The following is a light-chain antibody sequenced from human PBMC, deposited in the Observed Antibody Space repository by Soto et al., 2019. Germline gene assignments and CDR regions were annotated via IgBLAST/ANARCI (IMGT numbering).Light chain of an antibody. J-gene: IGLJ1*01. CDR3: SSYTSSSTLEV. V-gene: IGLV2-14*01. Sequence: QSVLTQPASVSGSPGQWITISCTGTSSDVGGYNYVSWYQQYPGKAPKVMIYDVSNRPSGVSNRFSGSKSGNTASLTISGLQAEDEADYYCSSYTSSSTLEVFGTGTKVTVL. CDR2: DVS. CDR1: SSDVGGYNY.